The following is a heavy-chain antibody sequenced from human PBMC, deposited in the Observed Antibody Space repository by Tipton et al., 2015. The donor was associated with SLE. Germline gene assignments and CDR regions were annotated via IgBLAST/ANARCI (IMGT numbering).Heavy chain of an antibody. CDR1: EFSFTDSG. Sequence: SLRLSCAASEFSFTDSGMHWVRQAPGKGLEWVAFIRYDGFSKYYSDSVKGRFTISRDDSENTLYLQMNSLRAEDTAVYYCASRFGVVIPYFGYWGQGALVTVSS. J-gene: IGHJ4*02. V-gene: IGHV3-30*02. D-gene: IGHD3-3*01. CDR3: ASRFGVVIPYFGY. CDR2: IRYDGFSK.